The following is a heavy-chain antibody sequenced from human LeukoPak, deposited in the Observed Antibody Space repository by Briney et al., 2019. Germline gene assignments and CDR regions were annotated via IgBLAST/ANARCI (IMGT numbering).Heavy chain of an antibody. CDR1: GFTFSHYG. J-gene: IGHJ3*02. Sequence: GGSLRLSCVASGFTFSHYGMHWVRQLPGKGLEWVSYIGSSGSTIYYADSVKGRFTISRDNAKNSLYLQMSSLRAEDTAVYYCARVRGYSSNAFDIWGQGTMVTVSS. V-gene: IGHV3-48*04. D-gene: IGHD5-18*01. CDR2: IGSSGSTI. CDR3: ARVRGYSSNAFDI.